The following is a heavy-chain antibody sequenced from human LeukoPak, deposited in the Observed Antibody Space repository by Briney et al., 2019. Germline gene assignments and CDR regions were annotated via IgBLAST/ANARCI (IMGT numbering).Heavy chain of an antibody. D-gene: IGHD3-22*01. CDR3: ARGSSSGYFDLDY. CDR1: GFTFGSYW. CDR2: IKQDGSEE. V-gene: IGHV3-7*01. J-gene: IGHJ4*02. Sequence: AGGSLRLSCAASGFTFGSYWMNWVRQAPGKGLEWVANIKQDGSEEYYVDSVKGRFTISRDNAKKSLYLQMNSLRAEDTAVYYCARGSSSGYFDLDYWGQGTLVTVSS.